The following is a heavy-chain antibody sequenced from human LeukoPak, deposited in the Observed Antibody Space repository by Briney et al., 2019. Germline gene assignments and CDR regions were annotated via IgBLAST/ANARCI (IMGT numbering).Heavy chain of an antibody. CDR2: MNPNSGNT. V-gene: IGHV1-8*01. J-gene: IGHJ6*03. D-gene: IGHD3-9*01. Sequence: GASVKVSCKASGYTFTSYDINWVRQATGQGLEWMGWMNPNSGNTGYAQKFQGRVTMTRNTSISTAYMELSSLRSEDTAVYYCARGRGSSRYFDWFTYYYYYYMDVWGKGTTVTISS. CDR3: ARGRGSSRYFDWFTYYYYYYMDV. CDR1: GYTFTSYD.